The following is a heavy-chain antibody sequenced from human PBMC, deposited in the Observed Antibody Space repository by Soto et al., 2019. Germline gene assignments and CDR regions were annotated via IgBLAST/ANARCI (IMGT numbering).Heavy chain of an antibody. V-gene: IGHV1-8*01. CDR1: GYTFTSYD. J-gene: IGHJ5*02. CDR2: MNPNSGNT. CDR3: ARQRDSSGYYYLNNWFDP. Sequence: ASVKVSCKASGYTFTSYDINWVQQATGQGLEWIGWMNPNSGNTGYAQKFHGRVTITRNNSTSTAYMELSSLRSEDTAVYYCARQRDSSGYYYLNNWFDPWGQGTLVTVSS. D-gene: IGHD3-22*01.